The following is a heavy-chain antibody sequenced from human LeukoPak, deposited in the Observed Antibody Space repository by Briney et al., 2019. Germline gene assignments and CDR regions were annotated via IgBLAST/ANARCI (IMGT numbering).Heavy chain of an antibody. J-gene: IGHJ4*02. V-gene: IGHV3-21*01. CDR3: ASSWGSSWYLDY. Sequence: GGSLRLSCAASGFTFSDHNMNWVRQAPGKGLEWVSSISGSSSYIYYADSVKGRFTISRDNAKNSLYLQMNSLRAEDTALYYCASSWGSSWYLDYWGQGTLVTVSS. CDR2: ISGSSSYI. CDR1: GFTFSDHN. D-gene: IGHD6-13*01.